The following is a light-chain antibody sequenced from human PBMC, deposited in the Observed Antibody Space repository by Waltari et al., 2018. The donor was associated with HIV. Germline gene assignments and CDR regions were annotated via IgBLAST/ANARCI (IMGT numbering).Light chain of an antibody. Sequence: QSALTQPASVSGSPGQSITISCTGTSSDVGGYNFVSWFQHHPGKAPKVMIYEVRNRPSGVSNRFSGSKSGNTAALTISGLKAEDEADYYCSSYTSSSTLVFGGGTKLTVL. J-gene: IGLJ2*01. CDR2: EVR. CDR3: SSYTSSSTLV. CDR1: SSDVGGYNF. V-gene: IGLV2-14*01.